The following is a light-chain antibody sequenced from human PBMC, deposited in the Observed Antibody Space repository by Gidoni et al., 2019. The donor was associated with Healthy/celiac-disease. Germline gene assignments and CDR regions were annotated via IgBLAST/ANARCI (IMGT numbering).Light chain of an antibody. Sequence: VSSSYLAWYQQKPGQAPRLLIYGASSRATGIPDRFSGSGSGTDFTLTISRLEPEDFAVYYCQQYGSSLLTFGGGTKVEIK. CDR1: VSSSY. J-gene: IGKJ4*01. V-gene: IGKV3-20*01. CDR2: GAS. CDR3: QQYGSSLLT.